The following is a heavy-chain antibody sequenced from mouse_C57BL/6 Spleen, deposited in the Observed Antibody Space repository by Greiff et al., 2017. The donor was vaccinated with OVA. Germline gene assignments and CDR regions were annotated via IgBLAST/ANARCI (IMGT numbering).Heavy chain of an antibody. J-gene: IGHJ4*01. CDR3: ARWDYYAMDY. Sequence: VQLQQPGAELVMPGASVKLSCKASGYTFTSYWMHWVKQRPGQGLEWIGELDPSDSYTNYNQTFKGKSTLTVDKSSSTAYMQLSSLTSEDSAVYYCARWDYYAMDYWGQGTSVTVSS. V-gene: IGHV1-69*01. CDR2: LDPSDSYT. CDR1: GYTFTSYW.